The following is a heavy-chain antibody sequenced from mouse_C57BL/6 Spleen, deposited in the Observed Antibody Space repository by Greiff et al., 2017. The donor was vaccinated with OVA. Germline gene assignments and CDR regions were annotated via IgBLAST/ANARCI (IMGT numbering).Heavy chain of an antibody. CDR3: ARPYGSSYDYYAMDY. J-gene: IGHJ4*01. Sequence: EVKVVESGGDLVKPGGSLKLSCAASGFTFSSYGMSWVRQTPYKRLEWVATISSGGSYTYYPDSVKGRFTISRDNAKNTLYLQMSSLKSEDTAMYYCARPYGSSYDYYAMDYWGQGTSVTVSS. V-gene: IGHV5-6*01. CDR2: ISSGGSYT. CDR1: GFTFSSYG. D-gene: IGHD1-1*01.